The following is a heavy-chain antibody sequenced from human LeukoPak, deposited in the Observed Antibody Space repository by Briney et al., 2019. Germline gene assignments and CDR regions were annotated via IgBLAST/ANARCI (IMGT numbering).Heavy chain of an antibody. CDR2: IWYDGSNK. V-gene: IGHV3-33*01. CDR1: GFTFSSYG. D-gene: IGHD5-12*01. CDR3: ARGYDQFDY. J-gene: IGHJ4*02. Sequence: GRSLRLSCAASGFTFSSYGMHWVRQAPGKGLEWVAVIWYDGSNKYYADSVKGRFTISRDNSKNTLYLQMNSLRAEDTAVYYCARGYDQFDYWGQGTLATVSS.